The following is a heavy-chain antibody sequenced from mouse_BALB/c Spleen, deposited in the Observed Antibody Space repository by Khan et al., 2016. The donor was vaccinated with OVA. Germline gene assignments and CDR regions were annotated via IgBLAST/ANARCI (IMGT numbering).Heavy chain of an antibody. CDR3: AGHQFPLSTDS. Sequence: QVQLKQSGPDLVAPSQSLSISCTASGFSLNNSAIHWVRQPPGQGLEWLVVICSDGRTTYNSALKSRLGISKDNSKSKAVLQIHSLQTADTAMDFCAGHQFPLSTDSWGQGISVTVSS. CDR2: ICSDGRT. CDR1: GFSLNNSA. V-gene: IGHV2-6-2*01. J-gene: IGHJ4*01.